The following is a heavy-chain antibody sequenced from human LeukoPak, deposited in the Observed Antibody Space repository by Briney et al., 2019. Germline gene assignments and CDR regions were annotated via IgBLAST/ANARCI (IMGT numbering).Heavy chain of an antibody. V-gene: IGHV4-39*01. Sequence: SETLSLTCTVSGGSISSGSYYWGWIRQPPGKGLEWIGSIYYSGSTYYNPSLKSRVTISVDTSKNQFSLKLSSVTAADTAVYYCARVVPAAIPGLFDYWGQGTLVTVSS. CDR3: ARVVPAAIPGLFDY. CDR2: IYYSGST. CDR1: GGSISSGSYY. D-gene: IGHD2-2*01. J-gene: IGHJ4*02.